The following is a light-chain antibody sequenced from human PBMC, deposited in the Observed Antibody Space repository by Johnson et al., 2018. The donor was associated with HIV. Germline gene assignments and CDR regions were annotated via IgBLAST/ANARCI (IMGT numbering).Light chain of an antibody. V-gene: IGLV1-51*01. CDR1: SSNIENNF. CDR2: DNN. Sequence: QSMLTQPPSVSAAPGQKVTISCSGSSSNIENNFVSWYQQFPGTAPKLLIYDNNKRPSEIPYRFSGSKSGTSATLVITGLRTGDEADYYCGTWDSSLSAFVFGSGTTVIVL. CDR3: GTWDSSLSAFV. J-gene: IGLJ1*01.